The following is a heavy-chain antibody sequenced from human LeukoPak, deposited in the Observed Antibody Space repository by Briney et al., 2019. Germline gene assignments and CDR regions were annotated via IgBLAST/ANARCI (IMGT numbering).Heavy chain of an antibody. CDR3: ARHAYYYDRSGSYEAFDI. CDR1: GGSISSSSYY. Sequence: KPSETLSLTCTVSGGSISSSSYYWGWIRQPPGKGLEWIGGIYYSGSTYYNPSLKGRVTISVDPSTNQFSLTLSSVTAADTAVYYCARHAYYYDRSGSYEAFDICGQGTMVTVSS. CDR2: IYYSGST. D-gene: IGHD3-22*01. V-gene: IGHV4-39*01. J-gene: IGHJ3*02.